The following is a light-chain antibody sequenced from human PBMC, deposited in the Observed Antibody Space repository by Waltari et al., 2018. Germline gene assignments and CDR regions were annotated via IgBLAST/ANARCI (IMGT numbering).Light chain of an antibody. CDR3: QQYGSSPWT. CDR1: QSVSSSY. Sequence: EIVLTQSPGTLSLSPGERATLSCRASQSVSSSYLAWYQQKPGQAPRPLLYGASSRATGIPDRCSGSGSGTDFTITISRLEPEDFAVYYCQQYGSSPWTFGQGTKVEIK. CDR2: GAS. V-gene: IGKV3-20*01. J-gene: IGKJ1*01.